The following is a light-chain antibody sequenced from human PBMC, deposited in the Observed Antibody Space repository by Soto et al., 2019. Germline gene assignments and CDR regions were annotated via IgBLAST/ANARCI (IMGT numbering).Light chain of an antibody. J-gene: IGKJ2*01. CDR1: QSVSSN. V-gene: IGKV3-15*01. CDR3: QHYNNWPPYT. Sequence: EIVMTQSPATLSVSPGERATLSRRASQSVSSNLAWYQQKPGQAPRLLIYGASTRATGIPARFSGSGSGTEFTLTITSLQSEDFSVYYCQHYNNWPPYTFGQGTNLEIK. CDR2: GAS.